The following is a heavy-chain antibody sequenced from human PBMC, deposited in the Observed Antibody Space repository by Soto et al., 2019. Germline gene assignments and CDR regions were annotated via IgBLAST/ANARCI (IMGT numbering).Heavy chain of an antibody. Sequence: ASVKGSCKASGYTFTSYGISWVRQAPGQGLEWMGWISAYNGNTNYAQKLQGRVTMTTDTSTSTAYMELRSLRSDDTAVYYCARGYYDILTGYYTAYYYGMDVWGQGTTVTVSS. D-gene: IGHD3-9*01. CDR3: ARGYYDILTGYYTAYYYGMDV. CDR1: GYTFTSYG. V-gene: IGHV1-18*04. J-gene: IGHJ6*02. CDR2: ISAYNGNT.